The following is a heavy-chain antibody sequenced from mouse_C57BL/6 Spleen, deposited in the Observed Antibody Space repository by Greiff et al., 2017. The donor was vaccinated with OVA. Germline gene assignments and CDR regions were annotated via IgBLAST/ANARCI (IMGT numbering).Heavy chain of an antibody. Sequence: VQLQQPGAELVKPGASANLSCKASGYTFTSYWITWVKQRPGQGLEWIGDIYPGSGSTNYNEKFKSKATLTVDTSSSTAYMQLSSLTSEDSAVYYCATGDYDGYYFDYWGQGTTLTVSA. J-gene: IGHJ2*01. CDR2: IYPGSGST. CDR3: ATGDYDGYYFDY. CDR1: GYTFTSYW. V-gene: IGHV1-55*01. D-gene: IGHD1-2*01.